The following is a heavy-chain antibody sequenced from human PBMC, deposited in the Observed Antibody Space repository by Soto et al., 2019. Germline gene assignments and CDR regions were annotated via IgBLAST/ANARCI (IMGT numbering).Heavy chain of an antibody. CDR1: GITFSNYA. D-gene: IGHD2-2*01. J-gene: IGHJ4*02. V-gene: IGHV3-23*01. Sequence: EVQLLESGGGLVQPGGSLRLSCAASGITFSNYAMSWVRQAPGKGLEWVSSIRDSDDSTYYADSVKGRFSISRDNSKNTLYLQMTSLRAEDTAVYYCAKGTSFGYWGQGTLVTVSS. CDR2: IRDSDDST. CDR3: AKGTSFGY.